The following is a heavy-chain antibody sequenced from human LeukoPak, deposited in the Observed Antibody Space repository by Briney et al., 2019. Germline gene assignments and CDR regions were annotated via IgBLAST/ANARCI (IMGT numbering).Heavy chain of an antibody. CDR2: ISGSGGST. CDR1: GFTFSSHA. J-gene: IGHJ4*02. Sequence: GGSLRLSCAASGFTFSSHAMSWVRQAPGEGLEWVSAISGSGGSTYYADSVRGRFTISRDNSKNTLYLQMNSLRAEDTAVYYCAKETADYVWGSYRYTWFDYWGQGTLVTVSS. CDR3: AKETADYVWGSYRYTWFDY. D-gene: IGHD3-16*02. V-gene: IGHV3-23*01.